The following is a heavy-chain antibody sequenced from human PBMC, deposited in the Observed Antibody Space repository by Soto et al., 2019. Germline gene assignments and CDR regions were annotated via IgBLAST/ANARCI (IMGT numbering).Heavy chain of an antibody. CDR3: AREEGYCGGGGLFRRHIEL. CDR2: TFKFDGSL. CDR1: GFALSSYS. Sequence: EVQLVESGGRLVKPGGSLSLSCAASGFALSSYSIAWVRQAPEKGLEVVSFTFKFDGSLYHADSVKGRFAISRDKGKNSVYLQMNSVRAEDTAVDYCAREEGYCGGGGLFRRHIELRGQGTVDTGSS. V-gene: IGHV3-21*01. J-gene: IGHJ3*01. D-gene: IGHD2-15*01.